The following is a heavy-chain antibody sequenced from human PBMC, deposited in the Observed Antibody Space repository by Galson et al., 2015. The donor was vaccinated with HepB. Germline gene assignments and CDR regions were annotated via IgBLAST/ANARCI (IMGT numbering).Heavy chain of an antibody. Sequence: SVKVSCKASGYTFTSYSLDWVRQAPGQRLEWMGWLNVDTGHTKLSQTFQGRVTITRDTSASTAYMELSSLRSEDTAVYYCARVPYKTARPEGMDYYYAMDVWGQGTTVTVSS. D-gene: IGHD6-6*01. J-gene: IGHJ6*02. CDR3: ARVPYKTARPEGMDYYYAMDV. V-gene: IGHV1-3*01. CDR2: LNVDTGHT. CDR1: GYTFTSYS.